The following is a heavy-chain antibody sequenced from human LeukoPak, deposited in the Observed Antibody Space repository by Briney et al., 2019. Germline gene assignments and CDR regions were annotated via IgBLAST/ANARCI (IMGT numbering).Heavy chain of an antibody. Sequence: GGSLRLSCAASGFTFSSYAMSWVRQAPGKGLEWVSVISGSGANAYYADSVKCRFTISRDNSKNTLYLQMNSLRAEDTAVYYCAKDILGGLYWYFDLWGRGTLVTVSS. V-gene: IGHV3-23*01. D-gene: IGHD2-15*01. CDR1: GFTFSSYA. CDR2: ISGSGANA. CDR3: AKDILGGLYWYFDL. J-gene: IGHJ2*01.